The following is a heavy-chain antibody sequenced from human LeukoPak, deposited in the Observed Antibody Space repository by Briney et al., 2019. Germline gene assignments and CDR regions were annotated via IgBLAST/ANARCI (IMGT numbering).Heavy chain of an antibody. D-gene: IGHD3-16*01. CDR1: GFTFSNAW. J-gene: IGHJ3*02. CDR2: IKSKTDGGTT. CDR3: TTVMIPARAFDI. V-gene: IGHV3-15*01. Sequence: GGSLRLSCAASGFTFSNAWMSWVRQAPGKGLEWVGRIKSKTDGGTTDYAAPVKGRFTISRDDSKNTLYPQMNSLETEDTAVYYCTTVMIPARAFDIWGQGTMVTVSS.